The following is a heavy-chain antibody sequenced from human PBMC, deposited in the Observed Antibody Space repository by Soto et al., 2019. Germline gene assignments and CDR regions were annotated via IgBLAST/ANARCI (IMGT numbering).Heavy chain of an antibody. CDR2: MNPNSGNT. CDR1: GYTFTSYD. D-gene: IGHD6-19*01. Sequence: ASVKVSCKASGYTFTSYDINWVRQATGQGLEWMGWMNPNSGNTGYAQKFQGRVTMTRNTSISTAYMELSSLRSEDTAVYYCARGPEYSSGWHVYYYWGQGTLVTVSS. J-gene: IGHJ4*02. V-gene: IGHV1-8*01. CDR3: ARGPEYSSGWHVYYY.